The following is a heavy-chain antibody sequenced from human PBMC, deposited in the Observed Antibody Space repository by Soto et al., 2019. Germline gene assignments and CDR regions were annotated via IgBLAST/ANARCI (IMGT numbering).Heavy chain of an antibody. J-gene: IGHJ5*02. Sequence: ASVKVSCKASGGTFSSYAISWVRQAPGQGLEWMGGIIPIFGTANYAQKFQGRVTITADESTSTAYMELSSLRSEDTAVYYCAREHYGDYVRWFDPWGQGTLVTVSS. CDR2: IIPIFGTA. CDR3: AREHYGDYVRWFDP. V-gene: IGHV1-69*13. D-gene: IGHD4-17*01. CDR1: GGTFSSYA.